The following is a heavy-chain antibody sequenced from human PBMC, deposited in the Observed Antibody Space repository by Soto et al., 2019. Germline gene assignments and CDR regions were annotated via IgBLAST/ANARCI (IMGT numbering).Heavy chain of an antibody. CDR1: GFTFSSYA. J-gene: IGHJ4*02. D-gene: IGHD2-21*02. CDR2: ISGSGGST. V-gene: IGHV3-23*01. Sequence: HPGGSLRLSCAASGFTFSSYAMSWVRQAPGKGLEWVSAISGSGGSTYYADSVKGRFTISRDNSRNTLYLQMNSLRAEDTAVYYCAKVGGDYETRYWGQRTLVTVSS. CDR3: AKVGGDYETRY.